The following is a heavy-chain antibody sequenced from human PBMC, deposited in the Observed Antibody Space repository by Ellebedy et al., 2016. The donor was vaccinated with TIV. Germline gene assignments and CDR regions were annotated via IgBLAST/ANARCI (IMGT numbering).Heavy chain of an antibody. CDR3: AAGNDGGWFDP. V-gene: IGHV1-46*01. CDR2: INPNDDTK. J-gene: IGHJ5*02. D-gene: IGHD1-1*01. CDR1: GYSFSKYY. Sequence: AASVKVSCKASGYSFSKYYMHWVRQAPGQGLEWMGIINPNDDTKYYVQNFQGRVTVTRDTSANTVYMELSSLRSEDTAVYYCAAGNDGGWFDPWGQGTLVTVSS.